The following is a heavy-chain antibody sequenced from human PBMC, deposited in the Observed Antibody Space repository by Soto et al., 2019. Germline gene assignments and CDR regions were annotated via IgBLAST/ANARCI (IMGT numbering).Heavy chain of an antibody. V-gene: IGHV3-33*01. CDR2: IWYDGSNK. D-gene: IGHD6-13*01. CDR3: ARDKAIAAAGYPHVRYGMDV. CDR1: GFTFSSYG. J-gene: IGHJ6*02. Sequence: GGSLRLSCAASGFTFSSYGMHWVRQAPGKGLEWVAVIWYDGSNKYYADSVKGRFTISRDNSKNTLYLQMNSLRAEDTAVYYCARDKAIAAAGYPHVRYGMDVWGQGTTVTVSS.